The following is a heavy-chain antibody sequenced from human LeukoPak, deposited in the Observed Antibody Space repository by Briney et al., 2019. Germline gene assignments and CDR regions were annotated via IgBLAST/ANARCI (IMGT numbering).Heavy chain of an antibody. CDR2: ISSNGGST. Sequence: GGSLRLSCSASGFTFSSYAMHWVRQAPGKGLEYVSAISSNGGSTYYADSVKGRFTISRDNSKNTLYLQMRSLRAEDTAVYYCVKGPSSGWYYYFDYWGQGTLVTVSS. CDR3: VKGPSSGWYYYFDY. V-gene: IGHV3-64D*06. J-gene: IGHJ4*02. D-gene: IGHD6-19*01. CDR1: GFTFSSYA.